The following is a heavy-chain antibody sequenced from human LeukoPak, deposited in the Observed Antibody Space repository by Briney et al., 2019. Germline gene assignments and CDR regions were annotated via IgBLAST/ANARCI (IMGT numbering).Heavy chain of an antibody. Sequence: SETLSLTCAVAGGSISRGAYSWSWIRQPLGKGLEWIGYICHRWSTHYSPSLKSRVPISVDRSKNQFSLKLSSVAAADTAVYYCARSPLSHYDVLTGTYYYYGMDVWGQGTTVTVSS. CDR1: GGSISRGAYS. CDR3: ARSPLSHYDVLTGTYYYYGMDV. D-gene: IGHD3-9*01. V-gene: IGHV4-30-2*01. CDR2: ICHRWST. J-gene: IGHJ6*02.